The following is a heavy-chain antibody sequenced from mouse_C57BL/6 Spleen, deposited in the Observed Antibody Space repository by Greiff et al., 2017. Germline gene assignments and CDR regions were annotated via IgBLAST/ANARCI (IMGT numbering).Heavy chain of an antibody. D-gene: IGHD2-4*01. CDR3: ARRRNHYDYDGVYFDY. CDR2: IYPGSGST. Sequence: QVQLQQSGAELVKPGASVKISCKASGYAFSSYWMNWVKQRPGQGLEWIGDIYPGSGSTNYNEKFKSKATLTVDTSSSTAYMQLSSLTSEDSAVYYCARRRNHYDYDGVYFDYWGQGTTLTVSS. J-gene: IGHJ2*01. V-gene: IGHV1-55*01. CDR1: GYAFSSYW.